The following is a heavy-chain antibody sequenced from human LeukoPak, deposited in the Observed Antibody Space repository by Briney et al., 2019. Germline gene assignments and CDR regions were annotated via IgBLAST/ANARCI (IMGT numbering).Heavy chain of an antibody. CDR1: GFTFSSYA. J-gene: IGHJ4*02. Sequence: GGSLRLSCAASGFTFSSYAMRWVRQAPGKGLEWVSGISDSGDHTYYVDSVKGRFTISRDNSKNTFYMEMNSLRVEDTAMYYCAKDRVSVAGSYDSWGQGTLVTVSS. D-gene: IGHD6-19*01. CDR3: AKDRVSVAGSYDS. CDR2: ISDSGDHT. V-gene: IGHV3-23*01.